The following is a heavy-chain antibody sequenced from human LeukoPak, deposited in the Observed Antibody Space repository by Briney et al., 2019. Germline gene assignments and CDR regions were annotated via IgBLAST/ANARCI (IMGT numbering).Heavy chain of an antibody. CDR1: GFTFSSYW. V-gene: IGHV3-74*01. D-gene: IGHD1-26*01. J-gene: IGHJ4*02. CDR2: INSDGSST. Sequence: PGGSLRLSCAASGFTFSSYWMHWVRQPPGKGLVWVSRINSDGSSTSYADSVKGRFTISRDNAKNTLYLQMNSLRAEDTAVYYCARVLDGVGATRSFDYWGQGTLVTVSS. CDR3: ARVLDGVGATRSFDY.